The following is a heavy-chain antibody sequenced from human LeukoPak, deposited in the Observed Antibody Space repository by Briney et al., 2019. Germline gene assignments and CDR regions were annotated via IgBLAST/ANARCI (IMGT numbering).Heavy chain of an antibody. V-gene: IGHV1-46*01. Sequence: ASVPDSCKASGYTFTSYYMHWVRQAPGQGLDWMGIINPSGCSTSYAQKFQGRVTMTRDTFTRTVYMELSSLRSEDTAVYYCARDDFGGDCSIFDYWGQGTLVTVSS. CDR3: ARDDFGGDCSIFDY. J-gene: IGHJ4*02. CDR2: INPSGCST. D-gene: IGHD2-21*02. CDR1: GYTFTSYY.